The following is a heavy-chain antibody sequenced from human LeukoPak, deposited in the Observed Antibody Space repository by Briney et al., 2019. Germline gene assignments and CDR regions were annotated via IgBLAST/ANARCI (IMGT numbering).Heavy chain of an antibody. Sequence: SETLSLTCTVPGGSISSYYWSWIRQPPGKALEWIGYIYYSRSTNYNPSLESRVIISIDTSKNQFSLKLSAVIAADTAVYYCARGGGYYSDSSGGEFDYWGQGTLVTVSS. CDR2: IYYSRST. J-gene: IGHJ4*02. CDR3: ARGGGYYSDSSGGEFDY. V-gene: IGHV4-59*01. CDR1: GGSISSYY. D-gene: IGHD3-22*01.